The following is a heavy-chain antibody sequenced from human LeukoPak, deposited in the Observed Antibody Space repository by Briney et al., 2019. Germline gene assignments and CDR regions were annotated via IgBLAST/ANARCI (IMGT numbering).Heavy chain of an antibody. CDR1: GFTFSSYG. J-gene: IGHJ4*02. CDR2: ISYDGSNK. D-gene: IGHD3-22*01. CDR3: AKTHYYYDSSGYYYYFDY. V-gene: IGHV3-30*18. Sequence: PGRSLRLSCAASGFTFSSYGMHWVRQAPGKGLEWVAVISYDGSNKYYADSVKGRFTISRDNSKNTLYLQMNSLRAEDTAVYYCAKTHYYYDSSGYYYYFDYWGQGTLVTVSS.